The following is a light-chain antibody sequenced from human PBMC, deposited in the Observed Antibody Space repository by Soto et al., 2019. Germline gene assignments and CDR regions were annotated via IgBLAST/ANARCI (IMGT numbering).Light chain of an antibody. J-gene: IGLJ1*01. Sequence: SYELTQPPSVSVAPGKTARITCGGNNIGSKNVHWYQQKAGQAPVLVIYYDTDRPSGIPERFSGSNSGNTATLTISRVEVGDEADYYCQVWDSGSDQKVFGTGTKLIVL. CDR1: NIGSKN. V-gene: IGLV3-21*04. CDR2: YDT. CDR3: QVWDSGSDQKV.